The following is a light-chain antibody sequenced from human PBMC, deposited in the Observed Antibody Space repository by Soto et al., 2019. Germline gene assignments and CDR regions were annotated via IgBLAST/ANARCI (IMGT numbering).Light chain of an antibody. CDR3: QQYNNWPRT. Sequence: EIVMTQSPATLSVSPGERATLSCRASQSVSGNLAWYQRKPGQPPRLLIYGASTRATGIPARFSGSGSGTEFPLTISSLQSEDFAVYYCQQYNNWPRTFGQGTKVEIK. CDR2: GAS. V-gene: IGKV3-15*01. CDR1: QSVSGN. J-gene: IGKJ1*01.